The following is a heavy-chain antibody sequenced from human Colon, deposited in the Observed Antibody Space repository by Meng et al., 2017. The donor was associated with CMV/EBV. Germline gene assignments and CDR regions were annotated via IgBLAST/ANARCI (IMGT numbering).Heavy chain of an antibody. CDR2: INPSNGDT. D-gene: IGHD4-23*01. CDR1: GYTFTLSDYY. Sequence: QVQLVQSGAEVKKPGASVKVSCKASGYTFTLSDYYIHWVRQAPGQGLEWMGRINPSNGDTDYAQRFQGRVTMTRDTSITTAYMELSSLRSEDTAIYYCERGVGGNLPYFDYWGQGTLVTVSS. J-gene: IGHJ4*02. CDR3: ERGVGGNLPYFDY. V-gene: IGHV1-2*06.